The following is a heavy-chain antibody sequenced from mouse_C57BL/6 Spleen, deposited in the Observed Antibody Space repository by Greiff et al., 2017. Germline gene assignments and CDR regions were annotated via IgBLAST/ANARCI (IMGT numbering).Heavy chain of an antibody. CDR1: GFSLTGYA. CDR2: IWTGGGT. V-gene: IGHV2-9-1*01. Sequence: VQLQQSGPGLLAPSQSLSTTCPFLGFSLTGYALSWVRQPPGKGLEWLGVIWTGGGTNYNSALKSRLSISKDNSKSQVFLKMNSLQTDDTARYYCATTPAYWGQGTLVTVSA. CDR3: ATTPAY. J-gene: IGHJ3*01.